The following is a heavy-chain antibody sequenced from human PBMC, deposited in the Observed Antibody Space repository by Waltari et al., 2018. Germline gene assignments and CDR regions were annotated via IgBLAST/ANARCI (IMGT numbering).Heavy chain of an antibody. CDR2: MSSSSSYI. J-gene: IGHJ4*02. CDR1: GFTFSSYS. V-gene: IGHV3-21*01. D-gene: IGHD3-22*01. CDR3: ARGITMTYDY. Sequence: EVQLVESGGGLVKPGGSLRLSCAASGFTFSSYSMNWVRQAPGKGLEWVSSMSSSSSYIYYADSVKGRFTISRDNAKNSLYLQMNSLRAEDTAVYYCARGITMTYDYWGQGTLVTVSS.